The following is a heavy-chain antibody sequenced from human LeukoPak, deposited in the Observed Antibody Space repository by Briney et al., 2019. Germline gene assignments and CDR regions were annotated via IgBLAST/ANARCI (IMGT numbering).Heavy chain of an antibody. CDR2: IKSNGRTT. Sequence: GGSLRLSCAASGFTFSNYWMHWVRQAPGKGLAWVSSIKSNGRTTSYAGSVKGRFTISRDNAKNTLYLQMDSLRVEDTAVYYCARDGRLDGYNGIVDNWGQGTLVTVSS. CDR1: GFTFSNYW. D-gene: IGHD5-24*01. V-gene: IGHV3-74*01. J-gene: IGHJ4*02. CDR3: ARDGRLDGYNGIVDN.